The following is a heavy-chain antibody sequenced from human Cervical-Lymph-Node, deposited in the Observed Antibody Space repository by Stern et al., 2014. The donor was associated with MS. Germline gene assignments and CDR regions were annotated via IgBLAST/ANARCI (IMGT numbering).Heavy chain of an antibody. V-gene: IGHV1-69*01. CDR2: IIPIFGAP. Sequence: QVQLVPSGGEVKKPGSSVKVSCMASGGSFNNHAVSWVRQAPGQGLEWMGGIIPIFGAPDYAQKCQGRVTITADESTSTVYMEFSSLRSEDTAMYYCAKGRGSYWFFDLWGRGTLVIVSS. D-gene: IGHD1-26*01. CDR3: AKGRGSYWFFDL. CDR1: GGSFNNHA. J-gene: IGHJ2*01.